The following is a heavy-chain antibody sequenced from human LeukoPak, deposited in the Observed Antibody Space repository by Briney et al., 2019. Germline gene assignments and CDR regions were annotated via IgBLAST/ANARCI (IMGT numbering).Heavy chain of an antibody. CDR2: INPNSGGT. Sequence: ASVKVSCKASGYTFTGYYMHWVRQAPGQGLEWMGWINPNSGGTNYAQKFQGRVTMTRDTSISTAYMELRRLRSDDTAVFYCARVHYYDSSGYYLPFDYWGQGTLVTVSS. CDR3: ARVHYYDSSGYYLPFDY. J-gene: IGHJ4*02. CDR1: GYTFTGYY. V-gene: IGHV1-2*02. D-gene: IGHD3-22*01.